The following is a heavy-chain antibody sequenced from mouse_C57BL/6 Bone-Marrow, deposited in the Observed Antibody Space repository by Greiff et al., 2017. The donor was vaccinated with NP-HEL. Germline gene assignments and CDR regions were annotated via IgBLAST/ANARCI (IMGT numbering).Heavy chain of an antibody. V-gene: IGHV1-72*01. D-gene: IGHD1-1*01. CDR3: ARWVITTVVAHYYAMDY. Sequence: VQLQQSGAELVKPGASVKLSCKASGYTFTSYWMHWVKQRPGRGLEWIGRIDPNSGGTKYNEKFKSKATLTVDKPSSTAYMQLSSLTSEDSAVYYCARWVITTVVAHYYAMDYWGQGTSVTVSS. CDR2: IDPNSGGT. CDR1: GYTFTSYW. J-gene: IGHJ4*01.